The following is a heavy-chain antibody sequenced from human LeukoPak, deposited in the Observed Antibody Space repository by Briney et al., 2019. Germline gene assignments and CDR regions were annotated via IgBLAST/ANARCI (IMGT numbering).Heavy chain of an antibody. CDR1: GFTFSSYA. V-gene: IGHV3-23*01. J-gene: IGHJ6*02. D-gene: IGHD3-10*01. CDR2: ISGSGGST. CDR3: AKDGYGSGSYLLYYYYGMDV. Sequence: GGSLRPSCAASGFTFSSYAVSWVRQAPGKGLEWVSAISGSGGSTYYADSVKGRFTISRDNSKNTLYLQMNSLRAEDTAVYYCAKDGYGSGSYLLYYYYGMDVWGQGTTVTVSS.